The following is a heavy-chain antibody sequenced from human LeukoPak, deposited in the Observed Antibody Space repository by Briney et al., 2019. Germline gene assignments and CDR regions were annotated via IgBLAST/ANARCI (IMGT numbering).Heavy chain of an antibody. CDR3: ARGPLYYSDSRGNPGDH. V-gene: IGHV1-46*01. CDR1: GYTFTSNY. CDR2: ISPSGGST. J-gene: IGHJ4*02. D-gene: IGHD3-22*01. Sequence: ASVKVSCKAFGYTFTSNYMHWVRQAPGQGPEWMGVISPSGGSTTYAQKFQGRVTLTRDMSTSTDYLELSSLRSEDTAVYYCARGPLYYSDSRGNPGDHWGQGTLVTVSS.